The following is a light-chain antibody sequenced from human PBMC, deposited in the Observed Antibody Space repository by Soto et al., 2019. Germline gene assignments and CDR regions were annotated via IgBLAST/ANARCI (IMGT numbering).Light chain of an antibody. J-gene: IGLJ1*01. V-gene: IGLV2-14*01. CDR1: SGDVGGYYY. Sequence: QSALTQPASVSGSPGQSITISCTGTSGDVGGYYYVSSYQQLPGKAPKLMISEVSNRPSGVSNRFSGSKSGNTASLTISGLQAEDEADYYCSSYTAGGTIFGTGTKLTVL. CDR2: EVS. CDR3: SSYTAGGTI.